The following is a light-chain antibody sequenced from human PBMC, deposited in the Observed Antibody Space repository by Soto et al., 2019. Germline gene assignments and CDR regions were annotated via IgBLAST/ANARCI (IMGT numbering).Light chain of an antibody. J-gene: IGLJ3*02. CDR1: NTDVGGYHR. CDR3: ISYLTSTNTHGV. CDR2: EVY. V-gene: IGLV2-14*01. Sequence: QSALTQPASVSGSPGQSITISCIGTNTDVGGYHRVSWYQHHPGKAPKMLIFEVYNRPSGISDRFSGSKSGDTASLTISGLQAEYEADYYCISYLTSTNTHGVVGGGTKVTVL.